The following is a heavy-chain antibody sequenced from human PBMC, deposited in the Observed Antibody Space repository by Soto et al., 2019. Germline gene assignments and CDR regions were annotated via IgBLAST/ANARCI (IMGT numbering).Heavy chain of an antibody. D-gene: IGHD3-16*02. J-gene: IGHJ4*02. CDR1: GFSLSTSGVG. Sequence: QITLKESGPTLVNPTQTLTLTCTFSGFSLSTSGVGVGWIRQPPGKALEWLALIYWDDDKRYSPSLKSRLTITKDTSKNQVVLTMTNMDPVDTATYYCAHRGPYDYIWGSYRTPFDYWGQGTLVTVSS. V-gene: IGHV2-5*02. CDR3: AHRGPYDYIWGSYRTPFDY. CDR2: IYWDDDK.